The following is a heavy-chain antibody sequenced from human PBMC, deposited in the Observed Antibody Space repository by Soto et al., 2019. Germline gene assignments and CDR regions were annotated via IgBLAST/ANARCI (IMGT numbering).Heavy chain of an antibody. J-gene: IGHJ4*02. CDR3: ASRTSGWYFGY. D-gene: IGHD6-19*01. CDR2: ISGSGGST. V-gene: IGHV3-23*01. Sequence: HPGGSLRLSCTASGFTFSSYAMNWVRQAPGKGLEWVSVISGSGGSTYYADSVKGRFTISRDNSKNTLYLQMNSLRAEDTAVYYSASRTSGWYFGYWGQGTLVTVSS. CDR1: GFTFSSYA.